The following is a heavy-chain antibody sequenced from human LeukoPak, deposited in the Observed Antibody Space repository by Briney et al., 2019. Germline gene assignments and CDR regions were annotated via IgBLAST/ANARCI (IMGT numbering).Heavy chain of an antibody. V-gene: IGHV4-59*01. CDR2: IYYSGST. Sequence: PSETLSLTCTVSGGSISSYYWSWIRQPPGKGLEWIGYIYYSGSTNYNPSLKSRVTISVETSKNEFSLKLRSVTAADTAVYYCARDSHSSGSDYWGQGTLVTVSS. CDR3: ARDSHSSGSDY. CDR1: GGSISSYY. J-gene: IGHJ4*02. D-gene: IGHD3-22*01.